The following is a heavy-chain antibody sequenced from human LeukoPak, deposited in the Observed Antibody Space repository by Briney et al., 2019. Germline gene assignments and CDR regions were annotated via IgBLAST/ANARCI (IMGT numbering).Heavy chain of an antibody. J-gene: IGHJ6*04. CDR1: GGSFSGYY. V-gene: IGHV4-34*01. CDR3: ARGLRLVRGAHNGMDV. Sequence: SETLSLTCAIYGGSFSGYYWSWIRQPPGKGLEWIGEINHSGSTNYNPSLKSRVTISVDTSKNQFSLKLSSVTAADTAVYYCARGLRLVRGAHNGMDVWGKGTTVTVSS. D-gene: IGHD3-10*01. CDR2: INHSGST.